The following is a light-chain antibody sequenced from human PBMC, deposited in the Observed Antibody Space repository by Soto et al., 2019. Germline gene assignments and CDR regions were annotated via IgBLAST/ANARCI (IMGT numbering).Light chain of an antibody. Sequence: EIVLMQSPGTLSLSPGEGATLSCRASQSVNNNYLAWYQQRPGQAPTVLIFDTSRRATGVADRFSGSVSGTDFTLRISRVEPDDFAVYYCQQYGSSQFTFGPGTKVNIK. CDR3: QQYGSSQFT. J-gene: IGKJ3*01. V-gene: IGKV3-20*01. CDR1: QSVNNNY. CDR2: DTS.